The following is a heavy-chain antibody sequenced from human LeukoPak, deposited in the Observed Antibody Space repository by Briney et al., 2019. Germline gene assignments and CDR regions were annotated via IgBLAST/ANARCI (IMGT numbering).Heavy chain of an antibody. CDR1: GFTFSSYG. CDR2: ISSSNTI. CDR3: ASGVYYDTSDYKYFQH. Sequence: GGSLRLSCAASGFTFSSYGMNWVRQAPGKGLEWVSYISSSNTIYYADSVKGRFVISRDNAKNSLYLQMNSLRAEDTAVYYCASGVYYDTSDYKYFQHWGQGTLVTVSS. D-gene: IGHD3-22*01. J-gene: IGHJ1*01. V-gene: IGHV3-48*04.